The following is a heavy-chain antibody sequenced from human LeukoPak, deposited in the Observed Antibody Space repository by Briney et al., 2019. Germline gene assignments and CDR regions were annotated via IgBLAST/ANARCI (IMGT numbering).Heavy chain of an antibody. D-gene: IGHD5-12*01. CDR2: INPSSGGI. Sequence: ASVNVSLKASGSRFTCYYLHWVRQAPGRGLDWMGWINPSSGGIDYAQKFQGRVTMARDTSISTAYMELSSLTPDDRAVYYCSRGRADGYSGYHFGDYWGEGTLVTVSS. CDR3: SRGRADGYSGYHFGDY. CDR1: GSRFTCYY. V-gene: IGHV1-2*02. J-gene: IGHJ4*02.